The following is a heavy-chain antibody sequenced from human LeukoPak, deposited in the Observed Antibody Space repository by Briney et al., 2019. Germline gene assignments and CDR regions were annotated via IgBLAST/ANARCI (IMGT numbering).Heavy chain of an antibody. J-gene: IGHJ4*02. V-gene: IGHV4-31*03. Sequence: SETLSLTCTVSGGSISSGGYYWSWIRQHPGKGLEWIGYIYYSGSTYYNPSLKSRVTISVDTSKNQFSLKLSSVTAADTAVYYCARLRLVREFDYWGQGTLVTVSS. CDR3: ARLRLVREFDY. CDR1: GGSISSGGYY. D-gene: IGHD6-19*01. CDR2: IYYSGST.